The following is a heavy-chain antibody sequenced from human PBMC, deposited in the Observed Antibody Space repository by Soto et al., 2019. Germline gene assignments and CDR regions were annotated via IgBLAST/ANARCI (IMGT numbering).Heavy chain of an antibody. CDR1: GGSISSNIYY. V-gene: IGHV4-61*01. CDR3: ARDLGSPSGNEGSFDY. D-gene: IGHD3-10*01. CDR2: IYYSGST. Sequence: SETLSLTCTVSGGSISSNIYYWGWVRQPPGKGLEWIGYIYYSGSTNYNPSLKSRVTISVDTSKNQFSLKLSSVTAADTAVYYCARDLGSPSGNEGSFDYCGHGTLVIGSS. J-gene: IGHJ4*01.